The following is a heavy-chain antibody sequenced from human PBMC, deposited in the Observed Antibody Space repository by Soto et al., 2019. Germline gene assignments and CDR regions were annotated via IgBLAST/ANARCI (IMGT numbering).Heavy chain of an antibody. J-gene: IGHJ4*02. V-gene: IGHV2-5*02. Sequence: QITLKESGPTLVKPTQTLTLTCTFSGFSLTTSGVGVGWIRQPPGKALEWLALIYWDDDKRDRPSLKSSLTRSTDTSNNQVVLTTTNMDTVDTATYYCEHRRRYNSKWYGSKFDFWGQGTLVTVSS. CDR1: GFSLTTSGVG. CDR3: EHRRRYNSKWYGSKFDF. D-gene: IGHD6-13*01. CDR2: IYWDDDK.